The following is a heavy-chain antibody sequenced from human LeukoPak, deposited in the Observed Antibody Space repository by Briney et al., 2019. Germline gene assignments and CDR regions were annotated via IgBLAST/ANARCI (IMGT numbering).Heavy chain of an antibody. CDR1: GFTFSSYW. V-gene: IGHV3-74*01. Sequence: GGSLRLSCVASGFTFSSYWMHWVRQVPGKGLVWVSRTNNDERTTVYADSVKGRFTISRDNAKNTLFLQMNSLRAEDTAIYYCARGSDTFGAVLGYWGQGTLVTVSS. CDR3: ARGSDTFGAVLGY. D-gene: IGHD3-16*01. CDR2: TNNDERTT. J-gene: IGHJ4*02.